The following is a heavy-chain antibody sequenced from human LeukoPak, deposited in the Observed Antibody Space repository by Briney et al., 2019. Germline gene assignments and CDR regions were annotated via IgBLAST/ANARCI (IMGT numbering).Heavy chain of an antibody. J-gene: IGHJ4*02. D-gene: IGHD4-11*01. Sequence: SETLSLTCTVSGGSIRSSYYYWGWIRQPPGKGLEWIGSIYDSGSTYYNPSLKSRVTTSVDTSKNQFSLKLSSVTAADTAVYYCARGYSNYASWGQGTLVTVSS. CDR3: ARGYSNYAS. CDR2: IYDSGST. V-gene: IGHV4-39*07. CDR1: GGSIRSSYYY.